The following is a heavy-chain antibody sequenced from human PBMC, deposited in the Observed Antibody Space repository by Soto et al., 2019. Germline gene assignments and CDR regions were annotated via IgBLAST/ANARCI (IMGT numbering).Heavy chain of an antibody. J-gene: IGHJ6*02. CDR1: GFTFSSYS. CDR3: ARAGETFWSGYPAPYYYGMDV. V-gene: IGHV3-21*01. D-gene: IGHD3-3*01. Sequence: GSLRLSCAASGFTFSSYSMNWVRQAPGKGLEWVSSISSSSSYIYYADSVKGRFTISRDNAKNSLYLQMNSLRAEDTAVYYCARAGETFWSGYPAPYYYGMDVRGQGTTVTVSS. CDR2: ISSSSSYI.